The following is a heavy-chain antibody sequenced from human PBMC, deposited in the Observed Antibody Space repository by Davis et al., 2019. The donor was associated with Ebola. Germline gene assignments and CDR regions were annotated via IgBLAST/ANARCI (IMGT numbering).Heavy chain of an antibody. CDR2: INAGNGNT. CDR1: GYTFTTYA. D-gene: IGHD3-16*01. V-gene: IGHV1-3*01. Sequence: ASVKVSCKASGYTFTTYAIDWVCQAPGQRPEWMGWINAGNGNTKYSEKFQGRVTITRDTSARTAYMELSSLISEDTAVYYCARWGGGYYEHYGLDVWGQGTTVTVSS. J-gene: IGHJ6*02. CDR3: ARWGGGYYEHYGLDV.